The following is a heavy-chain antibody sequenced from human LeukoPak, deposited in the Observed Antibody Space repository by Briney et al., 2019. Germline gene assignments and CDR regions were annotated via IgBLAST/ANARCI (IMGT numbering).Heavy chain of an antibody. CDR3: AKQNGWTVRGVITPSPFDY. CDR1: GFTFSSYA. CDR2: ISGSGGST. D-gene: IGHD3-10*01. J-gene: IGHJ4*02. Sequence: GGSLRLSCPASGFTFSSYAMSWVRQTPGKGLEWVSAISGSGGSTYYADSVKGRFTISRDNSKNTLYLQMNSLRAEDTAVYYCAKQNGWTVRGVITPSPFDYLGQGTLVTVSS. V-gene: IGHV3-23*01.